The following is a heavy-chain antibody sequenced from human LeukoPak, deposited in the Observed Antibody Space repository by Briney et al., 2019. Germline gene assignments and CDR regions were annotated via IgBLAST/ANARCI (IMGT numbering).Heavy chain of an antibody. CDR1: GYTFTSYG. CDR2: ISAYNGNT. D-gene: IGHD3-10*01. CDR3: ARLITMGAAFDI. Sequence: ASVKVSCKASGYTFTSYGISWVRQAPGQGLEWMGWISAYNGNTNYAQNLQGRVTLTTDTSTSTAYMELRSLRSDDTAVYYCARLITMGAAFDIWGQGTMVTVSS. J-gene: IGHJ3*02. V-gene: IGHV1-18*01.